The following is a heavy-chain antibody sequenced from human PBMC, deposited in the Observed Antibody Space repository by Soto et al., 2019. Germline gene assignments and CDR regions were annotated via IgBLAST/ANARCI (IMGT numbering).Heavy chain of an antibody. CDR3: ARDYCSGGSCHAFDI. Sequence: ASVKVSCKASGYTLTIYYMHWVRQAPGQGLEWMGIINPSGGSTSYAQKFQGRVTMTRDTSTSTVYMELSSLRSEDTAVYYCARDYCSGGSCHAFDIWGQGTMVTVSS. CDR2: INPSGGST. D-gene: IGHD2-15*01. J-gene: IGHJ3*02. CDR1: GYTLTIYY. V-gene: IGHV1-46*01.